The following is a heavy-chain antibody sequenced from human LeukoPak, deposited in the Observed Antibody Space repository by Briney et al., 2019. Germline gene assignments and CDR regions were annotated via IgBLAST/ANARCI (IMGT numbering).Heavy chain of an antibody. V-gene: IGHV1-69*01. J-gene: IGHJ6*02. CDR2: IILIFGTA. D-gene: IGHD3-10*01. Sequence: SVKVSCKASGGTFSSYAISWVRQAPGQGLERMGGIILIFGTANYAQKFQGRVTITADESTSTAYMELSSLRSEDTAVYYCATEGLYGSGSHYYYYGMDVWGQGTTVTVSS. CDR1: GGTFSSYA. CDR3: ATEGLYGSGSHYYYYGMDV.